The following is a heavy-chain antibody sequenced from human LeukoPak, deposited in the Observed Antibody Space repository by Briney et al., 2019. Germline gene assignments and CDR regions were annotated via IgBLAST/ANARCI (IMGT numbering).Heavy chain of an antibody. CDR2: VSGSGDRM. J-gene: IGHJ4*02. CDR3: AKAAAAPGFDF. Sequence: GGSLRLSCAASGFTSSSYALNWVRQAPGKGLEWVATVSGSGDRMYHADSVKGRFTISRDNSKNTVYLQMNSLRAEDTALYYCAKAAAAPGFDFWGQGTLVTVSS. D-gene: IGHD6-13*01. V-gene: IGHV3-23*01. CDR1: GFTSSSYA.